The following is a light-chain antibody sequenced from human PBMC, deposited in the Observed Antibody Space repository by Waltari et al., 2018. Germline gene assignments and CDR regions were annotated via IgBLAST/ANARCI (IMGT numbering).Light chain of an antibody. CDR2: SAS. J-gene: IGKJ2*01. CDR1: QSISNY. Sequence: DIQMAQSPSYLSAYAGDRVTITCRASQSISNYLNWYQQKPGKAPKVLIYSASALQSGVPSRFSVSGSVTDFTLTISSLQPEDFATYYCQQSYSVPPYTFGQGTKLEIK. V-gene: IGKV1-39*01. CDR3: QQSYSVPPYT.